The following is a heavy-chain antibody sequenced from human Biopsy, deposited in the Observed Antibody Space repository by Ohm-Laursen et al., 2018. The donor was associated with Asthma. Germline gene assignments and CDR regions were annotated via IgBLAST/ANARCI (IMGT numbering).Heavy chain of an antibody. J-gene: IGHJ4*02. CDR2: IYSGGTS. CDR3: ARGDSSNWSHYYFDY. Sequence: GSLRLSCSALGFAVSRDYMFWVRQAPGKGLEWVSVIYSGGTSHTADSVRSRFTISRDYSKNTLYLQMHSLRAEDTAVYYCARGDSSNWSHYYFDYWGQGTLVTVSS. CDR1: GFAVSRDY. V-gene: IGHV3-53*01. D-gene: IGHD3-22*01.